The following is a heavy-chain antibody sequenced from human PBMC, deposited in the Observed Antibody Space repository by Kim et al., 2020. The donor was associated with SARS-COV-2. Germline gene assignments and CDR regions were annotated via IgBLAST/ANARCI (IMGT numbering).Heavy chain of an antibody. CDR1: GFTFTGHA. Sequence: GGSLRLSCTTSGFTFTGHAMSWVRQAPGKGLEWVSSIDGSDGTTYYVDSVKGRFSISRDDSKNTLYLQMSALRADDTAAYYCLKGGWGWSWDYWGHGTLV. J-gene: IGHJ4*01. V-gene: IGHV3-23*01. CDR3: LKGGWGWSWDY. D-gene: IGHD2-21*01. CDR2: IDGSDGTT.